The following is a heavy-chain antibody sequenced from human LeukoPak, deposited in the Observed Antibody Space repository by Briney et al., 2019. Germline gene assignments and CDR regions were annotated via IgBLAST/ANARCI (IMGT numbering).Heavy chain of an antibody. V-gene: IGHV4-30-4*08. D-gene: IGHD5-12*01. CDR2: IYYSGST. CDR3: ARANLLVAPSHSDCYYYMDV. CDR1: GGSISSGDYY. J-gene: IGHJ6*03. Sequence: PSQTLSLTCTVSGGSISSGDYYWSWIRQPPGKGLEWIGYIYYSGSTYYNPSLKSRVTISVDTSKNQFSLKLSSVTAADTAVYYCARANLLVAPSHSDCYYYMDVWGKGTTVTVSS.